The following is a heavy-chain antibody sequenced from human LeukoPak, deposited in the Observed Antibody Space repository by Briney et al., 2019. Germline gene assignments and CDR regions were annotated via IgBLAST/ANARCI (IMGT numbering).Heavy chain of an antibody. CDR3: ELYSSSWYYFDY. CDR1: GGTFSSYA. J-gene: IGHJ4*02. Sequence: SVKVSCKASGGTFSSYAISWVRQAPGQGLEWMGGIIPIFGTANYAQKFQGRVTITADESTSTAYMELSSLRSEDTAVYYCELYSSSWYYFDYWGQGTLVTVSS. V-gene: IGHV1-69*01. CDR2: IIPIFGTA. D-gene: IGHD6-13*01.